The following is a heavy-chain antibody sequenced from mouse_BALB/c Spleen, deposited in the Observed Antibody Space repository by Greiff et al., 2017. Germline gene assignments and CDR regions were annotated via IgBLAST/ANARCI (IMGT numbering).Heavy chain of an antibody. Sequence: EVHLVESGPGLVKPSQSLSLTCSVTGYSINSCYYWNWIRQFPGNKLEWMGYISYDGSNKYNPSLKNRISITRDTSKNQFFLKLNSVTTEATATYYCASSTATAYWGQGTLVTVSA. CDR3: ASSTATAY. V-gene: IGHV3-6*02. CDR1: GYSINSCYY. D-gene: IGHD1-2*01. J-gene: IGHJ3*01. CDR2: ISYDGSN.